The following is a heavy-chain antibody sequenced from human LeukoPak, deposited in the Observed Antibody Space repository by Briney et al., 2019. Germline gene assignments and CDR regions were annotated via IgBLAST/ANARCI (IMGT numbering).Heavy chain of an antibody. V-gene: IGHV3-23*01. D-gene: IGHD2/OR15-2a*01. CDR3: TRDGGQNGNSAFDM. CDR1: GFTFSSYA. CDR2: ISSSGGNT. J-gene: IGHJ3*02. Sequence: GRSLRLSCAASGFTFSSYAMSWVRQAPGKGLEWVSAISSSGGNTYYADSVKGRFTISRDNSKNTLYLQMNSLRAEDTAVYFCTRDGGQNGNSAFDMWGQGTMVTVSS.